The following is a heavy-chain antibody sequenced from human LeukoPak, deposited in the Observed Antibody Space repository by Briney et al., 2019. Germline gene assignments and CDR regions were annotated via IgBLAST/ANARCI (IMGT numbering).Heavy chain of an antibody. CDR1: EFAFSVYE. Sequence: GGSLRLSCAASEFAFSVYEMYWVRQAPGKGLEWVSYISRSGGTRYYADSVKGRFTISRDNAKTSLYLQMNSLRAEDTAVYYCTTLTVASSFDYWGQGALVTVSS. D-gene: IGHD6-19*01. CDR2: ISRSGGTR. J-gene: IGHJ4*02. CDR3: TTLTVASSFDY. V-gene: IGHV3-48*03.